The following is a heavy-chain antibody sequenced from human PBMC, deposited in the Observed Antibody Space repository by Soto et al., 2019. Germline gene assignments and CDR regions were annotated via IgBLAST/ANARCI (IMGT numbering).Heavy chain of an antibody. V-gene: IGHV1-69*01. CDR3: ARDLPSWNDFWSRGWFDP. Sequence: QVQLVQSGAEVKKPGSSVKVSCKASGGTFSSYAISWVRQAPGQGLEWMGGIIPIFGTANYAQKFQGRVTITADESTSTAYMELSSLRSEDTAVYYCARDLPSWNDFWSRGWFDPWGQGTLVTVSS. J-gene: IGHJ5*02. D-gene: IGHD3-3*01. CDR2: IIPIFGTA. CDR1: GGTFSSYA.